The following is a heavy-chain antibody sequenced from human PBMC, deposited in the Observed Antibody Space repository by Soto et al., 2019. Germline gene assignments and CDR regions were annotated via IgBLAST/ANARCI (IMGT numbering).Heavy chain of an antibody. D-gene: IGHD3-10*01. CDR2: ISYDGSDK. Sequence: QVQLVESGGGVVQPGRSLRLSCAASGFTFSSNAMHWVRQAPGKGLEWVGVISYDGSDKYYAVSVKGRFTISRDNSKNTLYLPMNSLRVEDTAAYYCARPRNIVIWFGELPDVWGQGTTVIVS. CDR1: GFTFSSNA. CDR3: ARPRNIVIWFGELPDV. J-gene: IGHJ6*02. V-gene: IGHV3-30-3*01.